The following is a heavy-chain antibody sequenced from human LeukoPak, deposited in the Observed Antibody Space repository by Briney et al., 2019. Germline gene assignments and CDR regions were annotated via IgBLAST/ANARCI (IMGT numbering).Heavy chain of an antibody. CDR2: INSDGSWT. CDR3: AKEHVGYSYSYVYFHYGMDV. Sequence: PGGSLRLSCAASGNYWMHWVRQAPGKGLVWVSHINSDGSWTSYADSVKGRFTISRVNAKNSLYLQMNSLRAEDTALYYCAKEHVGYSYSYVYFHYGMDVWGQGTTVTVS. V-gene: IGHV3-74*01. D-gene: IGHD5-18*01. CDR1: GNYW. J-gene: IGHJ6*02.